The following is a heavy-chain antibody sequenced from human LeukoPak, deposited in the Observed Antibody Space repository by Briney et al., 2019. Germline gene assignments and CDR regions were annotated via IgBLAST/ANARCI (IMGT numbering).Heavy chain of an antibody. J-gene: IGHJ4*02. Sequence: AGGSLRLSCAASGFTFSSYWMHWVRQAPGKGLVWVSRINSDGSSTSYAHSVKGRFTISRDNAKNTLYLQMNSLRAEDTAVYYCARVDEDYGDDYFDYWGQRTLVTVSS. CDR3: ARVDEDYGDDYFDY. V-gene: IGHV3-74*01. CDR1: GFTFSSYW. CDR2: INSDGSST. D-gene: IGHD4-17*01.